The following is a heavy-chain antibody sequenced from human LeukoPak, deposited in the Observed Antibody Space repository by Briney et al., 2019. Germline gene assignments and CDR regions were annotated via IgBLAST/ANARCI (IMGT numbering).Heavy chain of an antibody. CDR3: AKDHYWSIDY. Sequence: GGFLRLSCAASGFDFSSNWMHWVRHAPGQGLVWVSRIKGDGISTNYADSVKGRFTISRDIAKNTLYLQMNSLRAEDTGVYYCAKDHYWSIDYWGRGTLVTVSS. J-gene: IGHJ4*02. V-gene: IGHV3-74*01. D-gene: IGHD3-3*01. CDR2: IKGDGIST. CDR1: GFDFSSNW.